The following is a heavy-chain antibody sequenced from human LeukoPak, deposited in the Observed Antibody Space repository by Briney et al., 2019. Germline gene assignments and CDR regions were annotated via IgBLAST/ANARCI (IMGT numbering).Heavy chain of an antibody. CDR2: ITYRRSA. D-gene: IGHD2-21*01. J-gene: IGHJ4*02. V-gene: IGHV4-34*01. Sequence: SETLSLTCAVYGGSLDIYYWMFVRQPPGKGLHWIGEITYRRSADYNPSLKSRASITIDASQRQISLKLTSVTAADTAVYYCAGYGGDWNFDFDCWGQGTLVSVSP. CDR3: AGYGGDWNFDFDC. CDR1: GGSLDIYY.